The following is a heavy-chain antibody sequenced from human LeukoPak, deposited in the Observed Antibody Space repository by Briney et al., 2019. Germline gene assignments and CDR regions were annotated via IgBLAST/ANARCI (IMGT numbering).Heavy chain of an antibody. CDR2: ISAYNGNT. Sequence: ASVKVSCKASGYTFTSYGISWVRQAPGQGLEWMGWISAYNGNTNYAQKLQGRVTMTTDTSTSTAYMELRSLRSDDRAVYYCARVEPAADAFDIWGQGTVVTVSS. CDR3: ARVEPAADAFDI. CDR1: GYTFTSYG. D-gene: IGHD2-2*01. V-gene: IGHV1-18*01. J-gene: IGHJ3*02.